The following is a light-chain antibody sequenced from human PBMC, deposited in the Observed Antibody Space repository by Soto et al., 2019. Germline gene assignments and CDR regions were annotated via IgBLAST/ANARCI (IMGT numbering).Light chain of an antibody. CDR3: HQYGSSPWT. CDR1: QSVSSNSNY. CDR2: GAS. Sequence: EIVLTQSPGTLSLSPGERATLSCRASQSVSSNSNYLAWYQQKPGQAPRLLIYGASSRATGIPDRFSGSGSRTDFTLTISRLEPEDFAMYYCHQYGSSPWTFGQGTKVEIK. J-gene: IGKJ1*01. V-gene: IGKV3-20*01.